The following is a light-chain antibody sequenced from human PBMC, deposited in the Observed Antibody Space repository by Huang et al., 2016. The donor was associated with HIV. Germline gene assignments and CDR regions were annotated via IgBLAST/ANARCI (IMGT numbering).Light chain of an antibody. CDR1: QNINRY. CDR2: GAS. J-gene: IGKJ2*01. CDR3: QQSAVTPQT. V-gene: IGKV1-39*01. Sequence: DIQITQSPSSLSASVGDRVIITCRASQNINRYLNWYQQQPGKAPKLLISGASKLQSGVPSSFSGSGSWTHFTLAISSLQPEDSATYYCQQSAVTPQTFGQGTKLEI.